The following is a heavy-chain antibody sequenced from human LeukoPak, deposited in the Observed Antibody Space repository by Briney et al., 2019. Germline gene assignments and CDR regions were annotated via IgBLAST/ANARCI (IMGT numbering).Heavy chain of an antibody. V-gene: IGHV3-20*04. CDR3: VREHYNYYMDV. CDR1: GFTFSSYA. Sequence: GGSLRLSCAASGFTFSSYAMSWVRHAPGKGLEWVSGINWNGGSTDYADSVKGRFTISRDNGKNSLYLQMNSLRAEDTALYYCVREHYNYYMDVWGKGTTVTVSS. J-gene: IGHJ6*03. CDR2: INWNGGST.